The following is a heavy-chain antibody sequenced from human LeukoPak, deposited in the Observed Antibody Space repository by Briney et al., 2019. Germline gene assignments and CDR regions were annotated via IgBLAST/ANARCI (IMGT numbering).Heavy chain of an antibody. J-gene: IGHJ4*02. D-gene: IGHD5-24*01. CDR2: ISSSSSYI. V-gene: IGHV3-21*01. CDR3: ARPEMATVTPQETSYAPFDY. CDR1: GFTFSSYS. Sequence: GGSLRLSCAASGFTFSSYSMNWVRQAPGKGLEWVSSISSSSSYIYYADSVKGRFTISRDNAKNSLYLQMNSLRAEDTAVYYCARPEMATVTPQETSYAPFDYWGEGALVTVSS.